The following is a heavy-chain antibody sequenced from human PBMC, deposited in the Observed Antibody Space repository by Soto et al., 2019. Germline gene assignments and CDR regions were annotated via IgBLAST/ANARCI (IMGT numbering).Heavy chain of an antibody. CDR3: ARRSSDCSGGSCYSDAFDI. CDR1: GGSFISYA. J-gene: IGHJ3*02. Sequence: SVKVSCKASGGSFISYAIIWVRQAPGQGLEWMGGIIPIFGTANYAQKFQGRVTITADKSTSTAYMELSSLRSEDTAVYYCARRSSDCSGGSCYSDAFDIWGQGTMVTVSS. V-gene: IGHV1-69*06. D-gene: IGHD2-15*01. CDR2: IIPIFGTA.